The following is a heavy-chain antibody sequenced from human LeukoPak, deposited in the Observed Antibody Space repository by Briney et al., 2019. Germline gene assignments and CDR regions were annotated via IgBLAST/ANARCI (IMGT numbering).Heavy chain of an antibody. V-gene: IGHV3-23*01. J-gene: IGHJ4*02. CDR2: ISSGGDST. D-gene: IGHD3/OR15-3a*01. CDR3: ARDSESWTGTGPRFDY. CDR1: GFIFSSHA. Sequence: GGSLRLSCAASGFIFSSHAMSWVRQAPGKGLEWVSVISSGGDSTHYADSVKGRFTISRDDSKNTLYLQMNSLRVEDTAVYYCARDSESWTGTGPRFDYWGQGTLVTVSS.